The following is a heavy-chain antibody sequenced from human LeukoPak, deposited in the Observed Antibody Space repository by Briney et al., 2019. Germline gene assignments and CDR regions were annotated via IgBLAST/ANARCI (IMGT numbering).Heavy chain of an antibody. V-gene: IGHV2-5*02. D-gene: IGHD3-9*01. CDR3: ARSSLLRYFDKAIYT. Sequence: SGPTLVKPTQTLTLTCTFSGFSLSTSGGGVGWMRQPPGKALEWLALIYWDDDKRYSPSLKSRLTITKDTSKNQVVLTMANMDPVDTATYYCARSSLLRYFDKAIYTWGQGTLVTVSS. J-gene: IGHJ5*02. CDR2: IYWDDDK. CDR1: GFSLSTSGGG.